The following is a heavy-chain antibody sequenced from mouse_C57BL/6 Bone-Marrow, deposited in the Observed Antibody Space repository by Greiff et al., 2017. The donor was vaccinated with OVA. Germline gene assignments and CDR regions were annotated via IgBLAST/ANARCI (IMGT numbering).Heavy chain of an antibody. CDR2: IDPETGGT. J-gene: IGHJ1*03. D-gene: IGHD6-1*01. Sequence: QVQLKESGAELVRPGASVTLSCKASGYTFTDYEMHWVKQTPVHGLEWIGAIDPETGGTAYNQKFKGKAILTADKSSSTAYMELRSLTSEDSAVYYCTRPVRYFDVWSTGTTVTVSS. V-gene: IGHV1-15*01. CDR3: TRPVRYFDV. CDR1: GYTFTDYE.